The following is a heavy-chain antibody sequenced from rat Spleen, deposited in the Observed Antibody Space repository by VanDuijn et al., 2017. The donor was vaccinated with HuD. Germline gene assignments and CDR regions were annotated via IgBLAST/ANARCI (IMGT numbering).Heavy chain of an antibody. Sequence: EVQLVESGGGLVQPGRSLKLSCAASGFTFSNYYMAWVRQAPTKGPEWVAYISTGGDNTYYRDSVKGRFTISRDNAKSTLYLQLDSLRSEDTATYYCATDTFYDGTYYPGGFDYWGQGVMVTVSS. V-gene: IGHV5-27*01. D-gene: IGHD1-12*02. J-gene: IGHJ2*01. CDR2: ISTGGDNT. CDR1: GFTFSNYY. CDR3: ATDTFYDGTYYPGGFDY.